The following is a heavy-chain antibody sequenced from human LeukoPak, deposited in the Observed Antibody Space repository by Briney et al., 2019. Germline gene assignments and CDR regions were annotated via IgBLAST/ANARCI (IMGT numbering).Heavy chain of an antibody. J-gene: IGHJ4*02. CDR2: INPNSGGT. CDR3: ARVIVVVPAAIGRYNWNYALDY. D-gene: IGHD2-2*02. V-gene: IGHV1-2*02. Sequence: ASVKVSCKASGYTFTGYYMHWVRQAPGQELEWMGWINPNSGGTNYAQKFQGRVTMTRDTSISTAYMELSRLRSDDTAVYYCARVIVVVPAAIGRYNWNYALDYWGQGTLVTVSS. CDR1: GYTFTGYY.